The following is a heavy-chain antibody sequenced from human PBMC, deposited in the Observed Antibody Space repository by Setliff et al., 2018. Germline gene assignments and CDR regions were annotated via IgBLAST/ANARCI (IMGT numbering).Heavy chain of an antibody. CDR2: IYPGDSDT. CDR1: GYISTNYW. Sequence: PGESLKISCKASGYISTNYWIGWVRQMPGKGLEWMGVIYPGDSDTRYSPSFQGQVTISADKSINTAYLQWSSLKASDTAIYYCTRHEDRNKCTSSSCYRENDAFDVWGQGAMVTVSS. J-gene: IGHJ3*01. D-gene: IGHD2-2*01. V-gene: IGHV5-51*01. CDR3: TRHEDRNKCTSSSCYRENDAFDV.